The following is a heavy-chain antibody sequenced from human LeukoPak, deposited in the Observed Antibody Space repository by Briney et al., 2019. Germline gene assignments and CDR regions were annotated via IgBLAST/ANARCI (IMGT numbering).Heavy chain of an antibody. CDR1: GGSISSYY. CDR2: IYYSGST. Sequence: SETLSLSCTVSGGSISSYYWSWIRQPSGKGLEWIGYIYYSGSTNYNPSLKSRVTISVDTSKNQFSLKLSSVTAADTAVYYCARGISSGYYFDYWGQGTLVTVSS. V-gene: IGHV4-59*01. CDR3: ARGISSGYYFDY. D-gene: IGHD3-22*01. J-gene: IGHJ4*02.